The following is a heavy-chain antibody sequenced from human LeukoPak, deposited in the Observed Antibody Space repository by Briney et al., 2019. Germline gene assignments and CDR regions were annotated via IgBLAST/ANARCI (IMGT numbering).Heavy chain of an antibody. CDR3: ARGRYCSSTSCYAKSGFYYYYYMDV. J-gene: IGHJ6*03. CDR2: ISSSGST. Sequence: SETLSLTCTVSGDSISGGDYYWSWIRQPAGKGLEWIGRISSSGSTNYNPSLKSRVTISVDTSKNQFSLKLSSVTAADTAVYYCARGRYCSSTSCYAKSGFYYYYYMDVWGKGTTVTISS. CDR1: GDSISGGDYY. V-gene: IGHV4-61*02. D-gene: IGHD2-2*01.